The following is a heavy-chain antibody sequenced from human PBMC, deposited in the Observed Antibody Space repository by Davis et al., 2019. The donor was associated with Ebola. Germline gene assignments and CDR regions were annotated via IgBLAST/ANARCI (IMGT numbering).Heavy chain of an antibody. CDR3: ARFGAATGGELDY. CDR1: GGSFSDYF. V-gene: IGHV4-34*01. D-gene: IGHD3-16*01. J-gene: IGHJ4*02. CDR2: VSHGGVS. Sequence: SETLSLTCAVYGGSFSDYFWSWIRQSPGKGLEWIGKVSHGGVSDYTPSLRSRVTISVAPSKNQFFLKLNYMTVADTAVYYCARFGAATGGELDYWGQGSLVTVSS.